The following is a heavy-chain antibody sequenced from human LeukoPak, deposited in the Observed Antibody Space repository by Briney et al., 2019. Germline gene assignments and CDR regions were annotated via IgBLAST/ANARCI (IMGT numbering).Heavy chain of an antibody. CDR3: AKVVPAAIRQLDAFDI. D-gene: IGHD2-2*02. V-gene: IGHV3-23*01. CDR2: ISGSGGST. Sequence: GGSLRLSCAASGFTFSSYAMSWVRQAPGKGLEWVSAISGSGGSTYYADSVKGRFTISRDNSKNTLYLQMNSLRAEDTAVYYCAKVVPAAIRQLDAFDIWGQGTMVTVSS. J-gene: IGHJ3*02. CDR1: GFTFSSYA.